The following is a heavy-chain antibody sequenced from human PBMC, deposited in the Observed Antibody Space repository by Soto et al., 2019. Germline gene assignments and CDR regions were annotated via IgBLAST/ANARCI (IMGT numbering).Heavy chain of an antibody. D-gene: IGHD1-26*01. J-gene: IGHJ2*01. Sequence: QVQLVESGGGVVQPGRSLRLSCAASGFTFSSYGMHWVRQAPGKGLEWVAVISYDGSNKYYADSVKGRFTISRDNSKTTLYLRMNSLRAEDTAVYYCAKEAAGRVGTDWYFDLWGRGTLVTVSS. CDR2: ISYDGSNK. CDR1: GFTFSSYG. V-gene: IGHV3-30*18. CDR3: AKEAAGRVGTDWYFDL.